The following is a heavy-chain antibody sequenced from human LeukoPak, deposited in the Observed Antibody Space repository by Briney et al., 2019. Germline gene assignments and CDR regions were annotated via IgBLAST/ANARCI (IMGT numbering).Heavy chain of an antibody. CDR3: ARELVVRGVNAYGY. Sequence: GASVKVSCKASGGTFSSYAISWVRQAPGQGLEWMGGIIPIFGTANYAQKFQGRVTITADESTSTAYMELSSLKSEDTAVYYCARELVVRGVNAYGYWGQGTLVTVSS. D-gene: IGHD3-10*01. CDR2: IIPIFGTA. V-gene: IGHV1-69*13. CDR1: GGTFSSYA. J-gene: IGHJ4*02.